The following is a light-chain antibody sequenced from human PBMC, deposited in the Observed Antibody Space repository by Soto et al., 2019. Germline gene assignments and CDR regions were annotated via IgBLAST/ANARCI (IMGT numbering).Light chain of an antibody. CDR3: QQYCSSPPIT. Sequence: EIVLTQSPGTLSLSPGERATLSCRASQSVSSSYLAWYQQKPGQAPRLLIYGASSRATGIPDRFSGSGSGTDFTLTTSRLEPEDFAVYYCQQYCSSPPITFGQGTRLEIK. V-gene: IGKV3-20*01. CDR2: GAS. J-gene: IGKJ5*01. CDR1: QSVSSSY.